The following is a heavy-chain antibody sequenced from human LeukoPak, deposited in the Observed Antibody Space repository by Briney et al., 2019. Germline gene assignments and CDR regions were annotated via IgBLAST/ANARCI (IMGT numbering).Heavy chain of an antibody. Sequence: SETLSLTCTVSGVSISSYYWSWIRQPPGKGLEWIGYIYYSGSTNYNPSLKSRVTISVDTSKNQFSLKLSSVTAADTAVYYCARDRRDGYTDYWGQGTLVTVSS. V-gene: IGHV4-59*01. J-gene: IGHJ4*02. CDR2: IYYSGST. D-gene: IGHD5-24*01. CDR1: GVSISSYY. CDR3: ARDRRDGYTDY.